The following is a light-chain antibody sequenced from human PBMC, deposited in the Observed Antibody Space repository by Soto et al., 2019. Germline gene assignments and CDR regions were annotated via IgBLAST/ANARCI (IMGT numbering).Light chain of an antibody. CDR2: AAS. CDR1: QTISSY. J-gene: IGKJ4*01. Sequence: DIQMTQSPSSLSASVGDRVTITCRASQTISSYLNWYQQRPGKAPKLLIYAASSLQSGVPSRFSGSGSGTDFSLTISDLQPEDFARYYCQQSFSNPLTFGGGTKVEIK. CDR3: QQSFSNPLT. V-gene: IGKV1-39*01.